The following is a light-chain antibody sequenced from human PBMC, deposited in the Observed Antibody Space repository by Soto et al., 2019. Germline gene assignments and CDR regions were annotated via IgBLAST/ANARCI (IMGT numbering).Light chain of an antibody. V-gene: IGKV1-12*02. Sequence: DIQMTQSPSSVSASIGDRVTITCRASQIIGSWLAWYQQKPGKAPTLLIYAASSLQSGVPSRFSGSGSGTDFTLTITSLQAKDSATYYCQQANSFPFTFGPGTKVDI. CDR3: QQANSFPFT. J-gene: IGKJ3*01. CDR2: AAS. CDR1: QIIGSW.